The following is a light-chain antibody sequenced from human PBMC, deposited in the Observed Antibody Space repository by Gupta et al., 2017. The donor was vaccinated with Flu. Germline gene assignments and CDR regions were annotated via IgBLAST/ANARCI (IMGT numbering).Light chain of an antibody. V-gene: IGLV6-57*01. CDR1: SGRIASSY. J-gene: IGLJ3*02. CDR2: TDD. CDR3: QCYNGTDHSWV. Sequence: FMLTHPHSVSDSLGKMVTISRPRNSGRIASSYVQWYQQRPGSSPTIVIFTDDQKPAGVPVRFSGYVARSSYSDSLTITVLGTDNEADYYCQCYNGTDHSWVFGGGTRLTVL.